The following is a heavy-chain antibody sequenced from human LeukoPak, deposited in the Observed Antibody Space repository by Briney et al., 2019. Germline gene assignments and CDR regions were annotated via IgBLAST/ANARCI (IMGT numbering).Heavy chain of an antibody. CDR2: IYYSGST. J-gene: IGHJ3*02. CDR1: GGSISSSNYY. D-gene: IGHD1-26*01. V-gene: IGHV4-39*01. CDR3: ARPDSGTYVARAFDI. Sequence: LETLSLTCTVSGGSISSSNYYWGWFRQPPGKGLEWIGSIYYSGSTYYTPSLKSRATISVDTSKNQFSLKLSSVTAADTAIYYCARPDSGTYVARAFDIWGQGTLISVSS.